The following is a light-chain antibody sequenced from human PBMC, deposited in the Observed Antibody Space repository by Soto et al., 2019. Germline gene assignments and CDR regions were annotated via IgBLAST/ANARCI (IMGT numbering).Light chain of an antibody. CDR1: QSVHNY. CDR2: DAS. Sequence: EVVLTQSPATLSLSPGDRAALSCKASQSVHNYLAWYQQKPGQAPRLLLYDASTRATGVPARFSGSGSGADFTLTISTLEAEDFAVYYCQQRSSWPITFGQGTRLEIK. J-gene: IGKJ5*01. CDR3: QQRSSWPIT. V-gene: IGKV3-11*01.